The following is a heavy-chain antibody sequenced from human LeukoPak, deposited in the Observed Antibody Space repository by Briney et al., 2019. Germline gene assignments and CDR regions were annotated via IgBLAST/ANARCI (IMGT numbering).Heavy chain of an antibody. V-gene: IGHV4-39*07. J-gene: IGHJ6*03. CDR2: IYYSGST. CDR1: GGSITSTTYS. Sequence: SETLSLTCTVSGGSITSTTYSWGWIRQPPGKGLEWIGSIYYSGSTFYNPSLKSRVTMSVDTSRNQFSLRLSSVTAADSAVYYCAGRLRTYYYMDVWGNGTTVTVSS. D-gene: IGHD4-17*01. CDR3: AGRLRTYYYMDV.